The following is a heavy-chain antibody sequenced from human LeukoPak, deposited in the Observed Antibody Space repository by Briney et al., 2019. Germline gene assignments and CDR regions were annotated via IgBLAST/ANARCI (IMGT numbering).Heavy chain of an antibody. V-gene: IGHV1-18*01. Sequence: GASVKVSCKASGYNLTNYGINWVRQAPGQGLEWMGWISAYIGNTIHAQKFQGRVTITTDISTSTAYMELRSLGSDDTAVYYCARELKTAVSVYYFDYWGQGTLVTVSS. CDR2: ISAYIGNT. J-gene: IGHJ4*02. CDR1: GYNLTNYG. CDR3: ARELKTAVSVYYFDY. D-gene: IGHD6-19*01.